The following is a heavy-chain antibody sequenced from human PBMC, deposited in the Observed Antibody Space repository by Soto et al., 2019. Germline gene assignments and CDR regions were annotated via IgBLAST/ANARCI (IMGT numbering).Heavy chain of an antibody. CDR3: ARLSVLSSSSSNFDY. V-gene: IGHV4-39*01. J-gene: IGHJ4*02. CDR1: GGSISSSSYY. D-gene: IGHD6-6*01. Sequence: SETLSLTCTVSGGSISSSSYYWGWIRQPPGKGLEWIGSIYYSGSTYYNPSLKSRVTISVDTSKNQFSLKLSSVTAADTAVYYCARLSVLSSSSSNFDYWGQGTLVTVSS. CDR2: IYYSGST.